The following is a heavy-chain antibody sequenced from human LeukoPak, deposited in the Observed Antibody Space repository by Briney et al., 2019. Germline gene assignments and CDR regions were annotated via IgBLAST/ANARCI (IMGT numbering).Heavy chain of an antibody. CDR1: GGSFSGYY. CDR3: ARDEPGSSSPFDY. CDR2: IYSGGST. J-gene: IGHJ4*02. V-gene: IGHV3-53*01. D-gene: IGHD6-6*01. Sequence: LPSETLSLTCAVYGGSFSGYYWSWVRQAPGKGLEWVSVIYSGGSTYYADSVKGRFTISRDNSKNTLYLQMNSLRAEDTAVYYCARDEPGSSSPFDYWGQGTLVTVSS.